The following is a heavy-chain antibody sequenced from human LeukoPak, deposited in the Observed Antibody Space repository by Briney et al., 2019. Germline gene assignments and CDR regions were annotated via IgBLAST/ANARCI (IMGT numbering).Heavy chain of an antibody. D-gene: IGHD3-16*01. J-gene: IGHJ6*03. Sequence: GGSLRLSCAASGFTFSSYAMSWVRQAPGKGLEWVSTISGSGGSTYYADSVKGRFTISRDNAKNSLYLQMNSLRAEDTALYYCAKDRGTHYYYYMDVWGKGTTVTISS. CDR3: AKDRGTHYYYYMDV. CDR1: GFTFSSYA. V-gene: IGHV3-23*01. CDR2: ISGSGGST.